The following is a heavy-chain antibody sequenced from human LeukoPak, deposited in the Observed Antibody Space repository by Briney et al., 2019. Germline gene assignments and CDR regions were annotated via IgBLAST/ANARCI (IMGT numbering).Heavy chain of an antibody. CDR2: IIPILGIA. V-gene: IGHV1-69*04. J-gene: IGHJ6*02. CDR3: ARGYIVVVPAARYYYYGMDV. D-gene: IGHD2-2*01. CDR1: GGTFSSYA. Sequence: ASVKVSCKASGGTFSSYAISWVRQAPGQGLEWMGRIIPILGIANYAQKFQGRVTITADKSTSTAYMELSSLRSEDTAVYYCARGYIVVVPAARYYYYGMDVWGQGTTVTVSS.